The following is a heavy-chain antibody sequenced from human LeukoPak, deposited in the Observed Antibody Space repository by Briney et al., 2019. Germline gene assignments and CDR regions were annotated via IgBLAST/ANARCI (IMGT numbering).Heavy chain of an antibody. CDR1: GFTFSSYS. CDR2: ISSSSSYI. J-gene: IGHJ6*03. D-gene: IGHD3-10*01. Sequence: PGGSLRLSCAASGFTFSSYSMNWVRQAPGKGLEWVSSISSSSSYIYYADSVKGRFTISRDNSKNTLYLQMNSLRAEDTAVYYCAKDSGSYPYYYYYMDVWGKGTTVTVSS. V-gene: IGHV3-21*04. CDR3: AKDSGSYPYYYYYMDV.